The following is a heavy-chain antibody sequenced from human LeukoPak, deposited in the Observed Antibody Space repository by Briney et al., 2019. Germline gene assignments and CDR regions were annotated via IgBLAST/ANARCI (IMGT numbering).Heavy chain of an antibody. D-gene: IGHD6-6*01. CDR1: GFTFSSYG. CDR3: AKEYSSSSFLGYFDY. V-gene: IGHV3-30*02. Sequence: GGSLRLSCAASGFTFSSYGMHWVRQAPGKGLEWVAFIRYDGSNKYYADSVKGRFTISRDNSKNTLYLQMNSLRAEDTAVYYCAKEYSSSSFLGYFDYWGQGTLVTASS. J-gene: IGHJ4*02. CDR2: IRYDGSNK.